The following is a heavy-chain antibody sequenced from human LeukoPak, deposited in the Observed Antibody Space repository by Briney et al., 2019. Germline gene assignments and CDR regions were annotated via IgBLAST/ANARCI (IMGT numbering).Heavy chain of an antibody. CDR1: GGTFSSYA. CDR2: IIPIFGTA. CDR3: AREGDGYNLFDY. D-gene: IGHD5-24*01. Sequence: SVKVSCKASGGTFSSYAISWVRQAPGQGLEWMGGIIPIFGTANYAQKFQGKVTITTDESTSTAYMELSSLRSEDTAVYYCAREGDGYNLFDYWGQGTLVTVSS. V-gene: IGHV1-69*05. J-gene: IGHJ4*02.